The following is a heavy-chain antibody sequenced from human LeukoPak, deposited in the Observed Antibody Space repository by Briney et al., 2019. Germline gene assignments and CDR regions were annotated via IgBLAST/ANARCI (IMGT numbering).Heavy chain of an antibody. CDR3: SRGGSSKGWFDP. V-gene: IGHV3-49*04. Sequence: PGGSLRLSCTASGFTFGDYAMTWVRQPPGKGLEWVGFMRSKAYAGKTEYAASVKGGFIISRDDSKSIAYLQMNSLKTEDTAVYYCSRGGSSKGWFDPWGQGTLVTVSS. CDR1: GFTFGDYA. CDR2: MRSKAYAGKT. J-gene: IGHJ5*02. D-gene: IGHD6-6*01.